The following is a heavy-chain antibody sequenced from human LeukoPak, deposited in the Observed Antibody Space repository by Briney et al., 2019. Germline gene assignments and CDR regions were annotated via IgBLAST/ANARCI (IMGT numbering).Heavy chain of an antibody. CDR3: AGSGSYGPFDP. J-gene: IGHJ5*02. CDR2: IHYIGIT. Sequence: PPETLSLTCSISGGSIINYYWNWIRQPPGKGLEWIGYIHYIGITNYNPSLKSRVTISADTSKNQFSLKLTSVTAADTAVYYCAGSGSYGPFDPWGQGTLVTVSS. CDR1: GGSIINYY. D-gene: IGHD3-16*01. V-gene: IGHV4-59*08.